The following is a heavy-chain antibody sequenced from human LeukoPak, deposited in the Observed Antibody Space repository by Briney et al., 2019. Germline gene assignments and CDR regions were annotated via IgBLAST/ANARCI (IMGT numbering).Heavy chain of an antibody. CDR1: GFTFSSYG. D-gene: IGHD3-10*01. J-gene: IGHJ4*02. Sequence: GRSLRLSCAASGFTFSSYGMHWVRQAPGKGLEWVAGISYDGSNKYYVDSVKGRFTISRDNAKNSLYLQMNSLRAEDTGVYYCARDGYYTSGRNPYFDYWGQGTLVTVSS. CDR3: ARDGYYTSGRNPYFDY. V-gene: IGHV3-30*03. CDR2: ISYDGSNK.